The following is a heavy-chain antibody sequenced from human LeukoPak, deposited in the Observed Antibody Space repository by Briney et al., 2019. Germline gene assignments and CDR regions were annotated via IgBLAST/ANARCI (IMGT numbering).Heavy chain of an antibody. CDR1: GFTFSSYA. CDR3: AKAEYGDYGVFDL. V-gene: IGHV3-23*01. Sequence: PGGSLRLSCAASGFTFSSYAMNWVRQAPGKGLEWVSTISGSGGVTYYADSVKGRFTISRDNSKSTLCLQMNSLRAEDTAVYYCAKAEYGDYGVFDLWGQGTLVTVSS. CDR2: ISGSGGVT. D-gene: IGHD4/OR15-4a*01. J-gene: IGHJ4*02.